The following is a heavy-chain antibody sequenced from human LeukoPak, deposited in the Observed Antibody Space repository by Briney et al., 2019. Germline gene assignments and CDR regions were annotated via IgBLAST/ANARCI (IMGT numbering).Heavy chain of an antibody. CDR3: ARGYCSSTSCYSFYGMDV. J-gene: IGHJ6*02. V-gene: IGHV1-2*02. CDR1: GYTFTGYY. D-gene: IGHD2-2*01. Sequence: GASVKVSCKASGYTFTGYYMHWVRQAPGQGLEWMGWINPNSGGTNYAQKFQGRVTMTRDTSISTAYMELSRLRSDDTAVYYCARGYCSSTSCYSFYGMDVWGQGTTVTVSS. CDR2: INPNSGGT.